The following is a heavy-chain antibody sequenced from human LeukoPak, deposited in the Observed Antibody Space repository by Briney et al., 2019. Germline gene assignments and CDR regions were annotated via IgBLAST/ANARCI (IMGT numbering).Heavy chain of an antibody. V-gene: IGHV3-30*18. Sequence: GGSLRLSCAAPGFTFSSYGMHWVRQAPGKGLEWVAVISYVGSNKYYADSVKGRFTISRDNSKNTLYLQKNSLRAEDTAVYYCANGIGPLIVDIVATEYWCQGTLVTVSS. D-gene: IGHD5-12*01. CDR2: ISYVGSNK. J-gene: IGHJ4*02. CDR1: GFTFSSYG. CDR3: ANGIGPLIVDIVATEY.